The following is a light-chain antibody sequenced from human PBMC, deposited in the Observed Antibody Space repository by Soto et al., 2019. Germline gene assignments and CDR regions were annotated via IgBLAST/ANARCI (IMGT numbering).Light chain of an antibody. Sequence: EIVLTQSPVTLSLSPGERATLSCRASQSVSTNLAWYQQKPGQAPRLLIYDAFKRATGIPARFSGSGSRTYFTLTSSSQEHEEFVVYYWQKRSKWPSTFGGGTKLEIK. CDR2: DAF. CDR3: QKRSKWPST. J-gene: IGKJ4*01. V-gene: IGKV3-11*01. CDR1: QSVSTN.